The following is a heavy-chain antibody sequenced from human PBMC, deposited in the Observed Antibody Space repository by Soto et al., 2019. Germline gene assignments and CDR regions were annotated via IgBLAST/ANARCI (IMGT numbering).Heavy chain of an antibody. CDR3: ARIRGYWYGLDV. J-gene: IGHJ6*02. CDR1: GFPLSTYG. V-gene: IGHV3-23*01. CDR2: ITGTGGNT. Sequence: GGSLRLSCAASGFPLSTYGVTWVRQAPGKGLEWVSAITGTGGNTYYVDSVKGRFTSSRDNSKNMLYLQVNSLRVEDTAVYYCARIRGYWYGLDVWGQGTTVTVSS.